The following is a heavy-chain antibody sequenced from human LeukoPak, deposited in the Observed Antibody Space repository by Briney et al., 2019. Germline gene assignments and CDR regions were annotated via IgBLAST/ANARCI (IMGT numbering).Heavy chain of an antibody. CDR1: GFTFSSYW. V-gene: IGHV3-7*01. CDR3: ARGIAGAGTAVLDY. CDR2: IKQDGSEK. J-gene: IGHJ4*02. Sequence: GGSLRLSCAVSGFTFSSYWMSWVRQAPGKGLEGVANIKQDGSEKYYVDSVKGRFTISRDNAKNSLYLQMNSLRAEDTAVYYCARGIAGAGTAVLDYWGQGTLVIVSS. D-gene: IGHD6-13*01.